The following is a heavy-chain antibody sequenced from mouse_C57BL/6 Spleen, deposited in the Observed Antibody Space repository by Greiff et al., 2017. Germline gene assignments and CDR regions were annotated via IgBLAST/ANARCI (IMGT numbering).Heavy chain of an antibody. D-gene: IGHD1-1*01. CDR2: ISYDGSN. Sequence: ESGPGLVKPSQSLSLTCSVTGYSIPSGYYWNWIRQFPRNKLEWMGYISYDGSNNYHPSLKNLISITRDTSKTQFFLKLNSVTTEDTATYYCARGRYYGPFAYWGQGTLVTVSA. CDR3: ARGRYYGPFAY. CDR1: GYSIPSGYY. V-gene: IGHV3-6*01. J-gene: IGHJ3*01.